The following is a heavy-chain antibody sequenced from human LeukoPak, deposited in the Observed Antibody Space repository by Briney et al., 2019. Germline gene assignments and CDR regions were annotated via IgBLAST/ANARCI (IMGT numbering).Heavy chain of an antibody. V-gene: IGHV3-23*01. Sequence: GGSLRLSCAASGFSFSNYAMIWVRQAPGKGLEWVSAISGSGGSTYYADSVKGRFTISRDNSKNTLYLQMNSLRAEDTAVYYCAKPPSDIVGADDWFDPWGQGTLVTVSS. CDR2: ISGSGGST. J-gene: IGHJ5*02. CDR1: GFSFSNYA. CDR3: AKPPSDIVGADDWFDP. D-gene: IGHD1-26*01.